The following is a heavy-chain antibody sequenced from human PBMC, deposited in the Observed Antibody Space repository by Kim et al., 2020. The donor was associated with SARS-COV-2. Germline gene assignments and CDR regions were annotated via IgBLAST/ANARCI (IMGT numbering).Heavy chain of an antibody. D-gene: IGHD3-3*01. Sequence: GGSLRLSCAASGFTLSNYWMHWVRQAPGRGLVWVSRSNGDGSRPTYADSVKGRFTVSGDNAKNTMYLQMNSLRAEDTAVYYCAKSDWIDPWGQGTLVTVS. CDR3: AKSDWIDP. CDR1: GFTLSNYW. J-gene: IGHJ5*02. V-gene: IGHV3-74*01. CDR2: SNGDGSRP.